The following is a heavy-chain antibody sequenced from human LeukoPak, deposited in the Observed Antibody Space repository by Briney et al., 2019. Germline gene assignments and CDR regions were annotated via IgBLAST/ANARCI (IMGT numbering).Heavy chain of an antibody. D-gene: IGHD3-3*01. J-gene: IGHJ3*02. V-gene: IGHV4-59*01. Sequence: SETLSLTCTVSGGSISGDYWSWIRQSPGKGLEWIAYIHSSGSTNYNPSLKSRVTISVDTSKNQFSLKLSSVTAADTAVYYCARLGRITIFGAPIGGAFDIWGQGAMVTVSS. CDR2: IHSSGST. CDR3: ARLGRITIFGAPIGGAFDI. CDR1: GGSISGDY.